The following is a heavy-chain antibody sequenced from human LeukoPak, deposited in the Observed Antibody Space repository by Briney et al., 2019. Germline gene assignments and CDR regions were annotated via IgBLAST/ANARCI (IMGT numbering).Heavy chain of an antibody. CDR3: AKDRAVWGSSHSYYFDY. J-gene: IGHJ4*02. CDR2: IRYDGSNK. Sequence: AGSLRLSCAASGFTFSSYGMHWVRQAPGKGLEWVAFIRYDGSNKYYADSVKGRFTISRDNSKNTLYLQMNSLRAEDTAVYYCAKDRAVWGSSHSYYFDYWGQGTLVTVSS. D-gene: IGHD1-26*01. CDR1: GFTFSSYG. V-gene: IGHV3-30*02.